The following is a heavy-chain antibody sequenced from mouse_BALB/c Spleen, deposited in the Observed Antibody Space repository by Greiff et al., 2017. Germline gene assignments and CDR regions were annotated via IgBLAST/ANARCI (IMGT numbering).Heavy chain of an antibody. J-gene: IGHJ3*01. D-gene: IGHD1-1*01. CDR1: GFSLTSYG. V-gene: IGHV2-2*02. Sequence: VQGVESGPGLVQPSQSLSITCTVSGFSLTSYGVHWVRQSPGKGLEWLGVIWSGGSTDYNAAFISRLSISKDNSKSQVFFKMNSLQANDTAIYYCARKGDYGPPGGFAYWGQGTLVTVSA. CDR2: IWSGGST. CDR3: ARKGDYGPPGGFAY.